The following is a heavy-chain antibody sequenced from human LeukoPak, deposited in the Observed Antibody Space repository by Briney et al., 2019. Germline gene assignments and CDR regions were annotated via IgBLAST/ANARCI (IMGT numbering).Heavy chain of an antibody. CDR3: AREGRYFDWFPFDY. J-gene: IGHJ4*02. Sequence: PGGSLRLSCAASGFTFSSYSMNWVRQAPGKGLEWVSSISSSSSYIYYADSVKGRFTISRDNAKNSLYLQMNSLRAEDTAVYYCAREGRYFDWFPFDYWGQGTLVTVSS. D-gene: IGHD3-9*01. CDR2: ISSSSSYI. CDR1: GFTFSSYS. V-gene: IGHV3-21*01.